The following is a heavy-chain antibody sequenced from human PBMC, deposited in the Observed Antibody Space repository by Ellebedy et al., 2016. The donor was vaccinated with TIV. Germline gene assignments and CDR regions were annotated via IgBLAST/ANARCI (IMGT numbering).Heavy chain of an antibody. J-gene: IGHJ6*02. CDR2: IDPRDAFT. V-gene: IGHV5-10-1*01. CDR1: GYSFTNYW. D-gene: IGHD6-6*01. CDR3: ASSIAARLSYGMEV. Sequence: PGGSLRLSCQASGYSFTNYWISWVRQMPGTGLEWVARIDPRDAFTNYRGSLEGHVRVSVDKSTSTVYLEWSRLKASDTAVYYCASSIAARLSYGMEVWGQGTAVTVS.